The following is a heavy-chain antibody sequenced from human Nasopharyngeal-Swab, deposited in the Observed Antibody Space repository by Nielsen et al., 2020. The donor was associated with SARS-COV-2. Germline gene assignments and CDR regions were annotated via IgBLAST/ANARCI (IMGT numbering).Heavy chain of an antibody. CDR2: IYHSGST. V-gene: IGHV4-30-2*01. J-gene: IGHJ4*02. D-gene: IGHD4-23*01. Sequence: SETLSLTCAVSGGSISSGGYSWSWIRQPPGKGLEWIGYIYHSGSTYSNPSLKSRATISVDRSKNQFSLKLSSVTAADTAVYYCARDRIYGGNSAFDYWGQGTLVTVSS. CDR1: GGSISSGGYS. CDR3: ARDRIYGGNSAFDY.